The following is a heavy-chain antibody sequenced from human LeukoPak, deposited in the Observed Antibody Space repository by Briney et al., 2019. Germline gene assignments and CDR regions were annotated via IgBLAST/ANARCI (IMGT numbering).Heavy chain of an antibody. CDR3: ARVVAYSSSHPYFDY. CDR1: GAPISSYY. CDR2: RYYSGTT. J-gene: IGHJ4*02. D-gene: IGHD6-6*01. V-gene: IGHV4-59*01. Sequence: SETLSLTCTVSGAPISSYYWSWVRQPPGKGLEWIGYRYYSGTTNYNPSLKSRVTISVDTSKNQFSLKLSSVTAADTAVYYCARVVAYSSSHPYFDYWGQGTLVTVSS.